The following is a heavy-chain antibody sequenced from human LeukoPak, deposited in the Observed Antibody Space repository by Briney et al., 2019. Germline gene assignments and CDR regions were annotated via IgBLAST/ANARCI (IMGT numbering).Heavy chain of an antibody. CDR1: GFTFSSYA. V-gene: IGHV3-23*01. Sequence: PGGSLRLSCAASGFTFSSYAMSWVRQAPGKGREWVSAISGSGGSTYYADCVKARFNISRDNSKNTLYLQMNSQRAEDTAVYYCAKDSLYSSGLPYFDYWGQGTLVTVSS. CDR2: ISGSGGST. D-gene: IGHD6-19*01. CDR3: AKDSLYSSGLPYFDY. J-gene: IGHJ4*02.